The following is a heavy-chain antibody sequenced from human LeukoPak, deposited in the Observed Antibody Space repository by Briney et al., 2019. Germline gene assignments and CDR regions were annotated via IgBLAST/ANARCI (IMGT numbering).Heavy chain of an antibody. D-gene: IGHD3-22*01. Sequence: GGSLRLSCSASGFTFNIYAMHWVRQAPGTGLEYVSAISTDGRGTYYADSVKGRFTISRDNSKNMVYLQMNSLRAEDTALYYCVGDPPNSGYAFQVWGHGTVVTVSS. CDR1: GFTFNIYA. J-gene: IGHJ3*01. CDR2: ISTDGRGT. V-gene: IGHV3-64*04. CDR3: VGDPPNSGYAFQV.